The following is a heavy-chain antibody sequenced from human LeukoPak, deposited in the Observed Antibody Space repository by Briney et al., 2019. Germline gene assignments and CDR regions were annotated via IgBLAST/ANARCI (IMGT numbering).Heavy chain of an antibody. CDR2: IRSSGAGT. V-gene: IGHV3-23*01. D-gene: IGHD4-17*01. Sequence: GGSLRLSCAASGFTFSRHAMSWVRQAPGKGLEWVSAIRSSGAGTYYADSVKGRFTISRDNSKNTLYLQMNSLRAEDTATYYCARDPNGDYIGAFDMWGQGTMVTVS. J-gene: IGHJ3*02. CDR1: GFTFSRHA. CDR3: ARDPNGDYIGAFDM.